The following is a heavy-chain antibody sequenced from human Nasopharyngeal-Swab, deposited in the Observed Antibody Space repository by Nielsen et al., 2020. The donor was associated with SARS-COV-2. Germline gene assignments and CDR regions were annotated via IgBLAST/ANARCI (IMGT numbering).Heavy chain of an antibody. CDR2: IIPIFGTA. CDR3: ARDEGDYGSGSYPFYYYYGMDV. J-gene: IGHJ6*02. Sequence: SVKVSCKASGGTFSSYAISWVRQAPGQGLEWMGGIIPIFGTANYAQKFQGRVTITADESTSTAYMELSSLRSEDTAVYYCARDEGDYGSGSYPFYYYYGMDVWGQGTTVTVPS. V-gene: IGHV1-69*13. D-gene: IGHD3-10*01. CDR1: GGTFSSYA.